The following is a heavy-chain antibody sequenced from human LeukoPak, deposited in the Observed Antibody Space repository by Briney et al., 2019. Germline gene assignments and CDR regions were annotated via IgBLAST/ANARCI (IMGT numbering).Heavy chain of an antibody. CDR3: ARGGRLQPKYAYYYYYMDV. V-gene: IGHV1-69*05. Sequence: SVKVSCKASGGTFSSYAISWVRQAPGQGLEWMGGIIPIFGTANYAQKFQGRVTITTDESTSTAYMELSSLRSEDTAVYYCARGGRLQPKYAYYYYYMDVWGKGTTVTVSS. CDR2: IIPIFGTA. D-gene: IGHD5-24*01. CDR1: GGTFSSYA. J-gene: IGHJ6*03.